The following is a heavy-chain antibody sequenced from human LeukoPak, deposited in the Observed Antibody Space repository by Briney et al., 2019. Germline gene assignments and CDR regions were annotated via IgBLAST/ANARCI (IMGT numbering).Heavy chain of an antibody. Sequence: ETLSLPCTVSGGFISSYSGRWTRQPRGKGRVGIVFIYYSGSTNYNPSLQRRVTISVETSKNQISLKMISVTAADTAVYYCARHGSLRGLYYYMDVWGKGPTLTVPS. CDR3: ARHGSLRGLYYYMDV. V-gene: IGHV4-59*08. CDR2: IYYSGST. D-gene: IGHD3-10*01. CDR1: GGFISSYS. J-gene: IGHJ6*03.